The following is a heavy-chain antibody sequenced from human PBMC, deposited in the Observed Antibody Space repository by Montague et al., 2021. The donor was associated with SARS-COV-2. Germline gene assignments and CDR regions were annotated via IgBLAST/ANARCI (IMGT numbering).Heavy chain of an antibody. CDR3: ARDPNCGSTSCYYHY. CDR1: GSTFSNYW. J-gene: IGHJ4*02. D-gene: IGHD2-2*01. CDR2: TKEDGGQK. V-gene: IGHV3-7*01. Sequence: SLRLSCAASGSTFSNYWMSWVRQAPGKGLEWVANTKEDGGQKYYVDSVKGRFTISRDNAKNSLYLQMNSLRAEDTAVYYCARDPNCGSTSCYYHYWGQGTLVTVSS.